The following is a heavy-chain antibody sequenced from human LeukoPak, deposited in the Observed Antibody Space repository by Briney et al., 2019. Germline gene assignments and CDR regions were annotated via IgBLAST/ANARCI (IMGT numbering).Heavy chain of an antibody. D-gene: IGHD3-10*01. Sequence: PSETLSLTCTVSGGSISSYYWSWIRQPPGKGLEWIGYIYYSGSTNYNPSLKSRVTISVDTSKNQFSLKLSSVTAADTAVYYCARVLGGGSGSYHDYWGQGTLVTVSS. V-gene: IGHV4-59*01. CDR3: ARVLGGGSGSYHDY. J-gene: IGHJ4*02. CDR2: IYYSGST. CDR1: GGSISSYY.